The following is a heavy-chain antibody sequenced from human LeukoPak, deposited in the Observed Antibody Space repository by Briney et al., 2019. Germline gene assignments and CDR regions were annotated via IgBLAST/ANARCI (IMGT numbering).Heavy chain of an antibody. CDR3: ARIGGIAARLFQYYYYYMDV. CDR1: GYSISSVYY. J-gene: IGHJ6*03. V-gene: IGHV4-38-2*02. CDR2: IYHSGST. Sequence: SETLSLTCIVSGYSISSVYYWGWIRQPPGKGLEWIGSIYHSGSTYYNPSLKSRVTISVDTSKNQFSLKLSSVTAADTAVYYCARIGGIAARLFQYYYYYMDVWGKGTTVTVSS. D-gene: IGHD6-6*01.